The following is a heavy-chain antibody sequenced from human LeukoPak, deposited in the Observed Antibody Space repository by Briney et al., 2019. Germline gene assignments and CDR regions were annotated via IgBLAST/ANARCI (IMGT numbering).Heavy chain of an antibody. Sequence: ASVKVSCKASGYTFTDYYMHWVRQAPGQGLEWMGIINPSGGSTSYAQKFQGRVTMTRDTSTSTVYMELSSLRSDDTAVYYCASVYYDILTGLIGYYGMDVWGQGTTVTVSS. CDR2: INPSGGST. D-gene: IGHD3-9*01. CDR3: ASVYYDILTGLIGYYGMDV. J-gene: IGHJ6*02. CDR1: GYTFTDYY. V-gene: IGHV1-46*01.